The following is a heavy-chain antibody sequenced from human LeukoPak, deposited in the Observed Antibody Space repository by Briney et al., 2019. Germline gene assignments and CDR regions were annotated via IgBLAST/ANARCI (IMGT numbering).Heavy chain of an antibody. J-gene: IGHJ4*02. CDR2: LDPEDGKT. D-gene: IGHD2-15*01. Sequence: GASVKVSCKVSGYALTELSMHWVRQTPGTGLEWMGGLDPEDGKTTYAQKFQGRVTMTEDTATDTAYMELSNPRSEDTAVYFCTSRLLILLWTKDFWGQGTLVTVSS. CDR1: GYALTELS. CDR3: TSRLLILLWTKDF. V-gene: IGHV1-24*01.